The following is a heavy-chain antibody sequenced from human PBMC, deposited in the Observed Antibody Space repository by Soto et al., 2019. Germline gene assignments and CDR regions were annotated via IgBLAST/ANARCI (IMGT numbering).Heavy chain of an antibody. CDR1: GGSISSSSYY. CDR2: IYYSGST. J-gene: IGHJ4*02. D-gene: IGHD2-15*01. V-gene: IGHV4-39*01. Sequence: PSETLSLTCTVSGGSISSSSYYWGWIRQPPGKGLEWIGSIYYSGSTYYNPSLKSRVTISVDTSKNQFSLKLSSVTAADTAVYYCVVRVVAAALGIGFDYWGQGTLVTVS. CDR3: VVRVVAAALGIGFDY.